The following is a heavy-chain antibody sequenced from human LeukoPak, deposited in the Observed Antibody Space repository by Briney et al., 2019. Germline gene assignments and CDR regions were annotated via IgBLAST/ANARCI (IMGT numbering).Heavy chain of an antibody. CDR1: GFTFSSYG. CDR3: AKEKEGGYGDYVGLFDY. CDR2: ISYDGSNK. V-gene: IGHV3-30*18. D-gene: IGHD4-17*01. J-gene: IGHJ4*02. Sequence: GGSLGLSCAASGFTFSSYGMHWVRQAPGKGLEWVAVISYDGSNKYYADSVKGRFTISRDNSKNTLYLQMNSLRAEDTAVYYCAKEKEGGYGDYVGLFDYWGQGTLVTVSS.